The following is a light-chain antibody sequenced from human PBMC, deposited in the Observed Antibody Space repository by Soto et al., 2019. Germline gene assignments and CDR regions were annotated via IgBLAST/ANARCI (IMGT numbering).Light chain of an antibody. V-gene: IGLV1-44*01. J-gene: IGLJ2*01. CDR3: AAWDDSLNGLV. Sequence: QLVLTQPPSASGTPGQRVTISCSGSSSNIGSNTVNWYQQFPGTAPKLLIYSNNQRPSGVPDRFSGSKSGTSASLAISGLQSDDEADYYCAAWDDSLNGLVFGGGTKLTVL. CDR1: SSNIGSNT. CDR2: SNN.